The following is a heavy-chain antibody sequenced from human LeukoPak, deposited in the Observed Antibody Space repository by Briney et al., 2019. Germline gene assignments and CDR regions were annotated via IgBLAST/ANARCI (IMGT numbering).Heavy chain of an antibody. Sequence: SETLSLTCTVSGVSISSSNSYWGWIRQPPGTGLEWIGSIYYSGNTYYNASLKSQVSISIDTSKNQFSLRLTSVTAADTAVYYCARGAGDSSSWYHYYYYMDVWGKGTTVTVSS. J-gene: IGHJ6*03. V-gene: IGHV4-39*01. CDR1: GVSISSSNSY. CDR2: IYYSGNT. D-gene: IGHD6-13*01. CDR3: ARGAGDSSSWYHYYYYMDV.